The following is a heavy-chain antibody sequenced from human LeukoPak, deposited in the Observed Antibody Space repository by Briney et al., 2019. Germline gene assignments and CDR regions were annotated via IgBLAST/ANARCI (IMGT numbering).Heavy chain of an antibody. CDR1: GFDFNTYS. CDR3: ARVSQVDDYHDSSVQDAFDI. CDR2: ISSGSSYI. J-gene: IGHJ3*02. Sequence: GGSLRLSCAGSGFDFNTYSMSWIRQAPGKGLEWVSSISSGSSYIYYSDSVKGRFTISRDNAKNSLYLQMNSLRDEDTAVYYCARVSQVDDYHDSSVQDAFDIWGQGTMVTVSS. D-gene: IGHD3-22*01. V-gene: IGHV3-21*01.